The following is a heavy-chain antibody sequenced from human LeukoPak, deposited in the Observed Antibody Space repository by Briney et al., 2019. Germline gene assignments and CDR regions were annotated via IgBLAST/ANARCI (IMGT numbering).Heavy chain of an antibody. J-gene: IGHJ4*02. D-gene: IGHD6-19*01. CDR3: AKGHRSSSSFFDS. CDR2: INGRGDDT. V-gene: IGHV3-23*01. Sequence: GGSLRFSCAAFSGFAMSWVRQAPGRGLEWVSAINGRGDDTYYPDSGKGRFTISRDNSNNTLYLQMNSLRAEDSAVYYCAKGHRSSSSFFDSWGQGILVTVSS. CDR1: SGFA.